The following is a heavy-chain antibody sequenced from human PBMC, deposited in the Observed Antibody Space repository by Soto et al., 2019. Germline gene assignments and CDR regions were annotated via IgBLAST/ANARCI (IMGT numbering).Heavy chain of an antibody. CDR3: PTSSGSGSTPFDY. Sequence: QVQLVQSGAEVKKPGSSVKVSCKASGDTFSFYTLNWIRQAPGQGFEWVGRVNPILAMSSSAHKFQVRVSTYADKSTGTACMDLRSLRSDDAAVYYCPTSSGSGSTPFDYWGRGTLVTVSS. CDR2: VNPILAMS. J-gene: IGHJ4*02. D-gene: IGHD3-10*01. CDR1: GDTFSFYT. V-gene: IGHV1-69*02.